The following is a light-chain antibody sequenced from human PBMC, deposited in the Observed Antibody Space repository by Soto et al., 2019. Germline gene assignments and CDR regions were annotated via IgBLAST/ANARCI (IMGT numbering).Light chain of an antibody. J-gene: IGLJ1*01. V-gene: IGLV2-14*03. CDR3: SSYTSSSTRV. Sequence: QSALTQPASVSGSPGQSITISCTGTSSDVGGYKYVSWYQQHPGKAPKLMIYDIRNRPSGVSNRFSGSTSGNTASLTISRLQAEDEADYYCSSYTSSSTRVFGTGTKLTVL. CDR2: DIR. CDR1: SSDVGGYKY.